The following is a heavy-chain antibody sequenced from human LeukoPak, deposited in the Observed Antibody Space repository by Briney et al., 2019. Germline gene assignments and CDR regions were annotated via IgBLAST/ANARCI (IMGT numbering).Heavy chain of an antibody. CDR2: IYPDDSET. D-gene: IGHD1-26*01. Sequence: GESLKISCKASGYTFTSYWIGCVRQMPGKGLEWMGIIYPDDSETKYSPSFQGQVTISADKSVTTAYLQWSSLKASDTAMYYCARHTVEWELWHWGQGTLVTVSS. CDR3: ARHTVEWELWH. V-gene: IGHV5-51*01. J-gene: IGHJ4*02. CDR1: GYTFTSYW.